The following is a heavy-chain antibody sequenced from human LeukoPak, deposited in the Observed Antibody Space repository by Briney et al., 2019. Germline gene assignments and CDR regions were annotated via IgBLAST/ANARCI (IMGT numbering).Heavy chain of an antibody. Sequence: SVKVSCKASGGTFSSYAISWVRQAPGQGLEWMGRIIPIFGTANYAQKFQGRVTITTHESTSTAYMELSSLRSEDTAVYYCARTYYYDSSGYYLDYWGQGTLVTVSS. CDR1: GGTFSSYA. CDR2: IIPIFGTA. CDR3: ARTYYYDSSGYYLDY. D-gene: IGHD3-22*01. V-gene: IGHV1-69*05. J-gene: IGHJ4*02.